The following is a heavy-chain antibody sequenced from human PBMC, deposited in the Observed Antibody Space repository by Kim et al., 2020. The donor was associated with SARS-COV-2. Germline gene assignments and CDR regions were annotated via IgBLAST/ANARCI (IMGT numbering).Heavy chain of an antibody. CDR3: ARSRKWLLPRFCWFDT. Sequence: KYQGRVTITADQSTSTAYMELSSLRSEDTAVYYCARSRKWLLPRFCWFDTWGQGTLVTVSS. D-gene: IGHD6-19*01. J-gene: IGHJ5*02. V-gene: IGHV1-69*01.